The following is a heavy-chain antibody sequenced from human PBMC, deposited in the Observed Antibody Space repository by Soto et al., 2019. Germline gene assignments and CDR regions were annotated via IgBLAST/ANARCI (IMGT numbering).Heavy chain of an antibody. V-gene: IGHV3-30-3*01. J-gene: IGHJ4*02. CDR2: ISYDGSNK. CDR1: GFTFSSYA. Sequence: GGSLRLSCAASGFTFSSYAMHWVRQAPGKGLEWVAVISYDGSNKYYADSVKGRFTISRDNSKNTLYLQTNSLRAEDTAVYYCAGPGYSSQDYWGQGALVTVSS. CDR3: AGPGYSSQDY. D-gene: IGHD5-18*01.